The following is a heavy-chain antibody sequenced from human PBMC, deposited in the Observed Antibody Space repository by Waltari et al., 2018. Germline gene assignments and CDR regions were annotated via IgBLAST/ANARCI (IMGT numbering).Heavy chain of an antibody. CDR1: GYTFTRYY. D-gene: IGHD2-2*01. CDR2: INPSGGST. Sequence: QVQLVQSGAEVKKPGASVKVSCKASGYTFTRYYMHWVRQAPGQGLEWMGIINPSGGSTSYAQKFQGRVTRTRDTSTSTAYMELSSLRSEDTAVYYCARGRVGYCSSTSCYVRYYYYGMDVWGQGTTVTVSS. V-gene: IGHV1-46*01. J-gene: IGHJ6*02. CDR3: ARGRVGYCSSTSCYVRYYYYGMDV.